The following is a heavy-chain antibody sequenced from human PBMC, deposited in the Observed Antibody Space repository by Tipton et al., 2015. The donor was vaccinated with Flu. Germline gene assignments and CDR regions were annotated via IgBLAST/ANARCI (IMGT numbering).Heavy chain of an antibody. J-gene: IGHJ6*02. CDR2: IYLSGST. CDR1: GGSITVDDYH. D-gene: IGHD5-18*01. V-gene: IGHV4-61*09. CDR3: ARGERYTHGLNTVYYYYYMDV. Sequence: LRLSCTVSGGSITVDDYHWTWIRQPAGKGLEWIGHIYLSGSTTYNPSLKSRVTISKDTSKNQISLKVRSVTAADTAVYYCARGERYTHGLNTVYYYYYMDVWGQGTTVTVSS.